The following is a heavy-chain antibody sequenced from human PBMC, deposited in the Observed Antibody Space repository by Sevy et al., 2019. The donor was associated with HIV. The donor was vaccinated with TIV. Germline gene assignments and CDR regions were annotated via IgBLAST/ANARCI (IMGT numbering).Heavy chain of an antibody. Sequence: GGSLRLSCAASGFTFSSSAMHWVRHAPGKGLEWVAVISYDGSNKYYADSVKGRFTISRDDSKNTLYLRMNSLRTEDTAVYYCARDPTQRGAYYDFWSGYFDYWGQGTLVTVSS. CDR1: GFTFSSSA. D-gene: IGHD3-3*01. CDR3: ARDPTQRGAYYDFWSGYFDY. J-gene: IGHJ4*02. CDR2: ISYDGSNK. V-gene: IGHV3-30-3*01.